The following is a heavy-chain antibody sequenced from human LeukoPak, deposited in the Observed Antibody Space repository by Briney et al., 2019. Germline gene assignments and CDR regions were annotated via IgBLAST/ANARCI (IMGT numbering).Heavy chain of an antibody. Sequence: PSETLSLTCTVSGGSISSHYWGWIRQPPGKGLEWIGSIYYSGSTYYNPSLKSRVTISVDTSKNRFSLKLSSVTAADTAVYYCAREGHYYDSSGYYYTETIDYWGQGTLVTVSS. J-gene: IGHJ4*02. D-gene: IGHD3-22*01. CDR2: IYYSGST. V-gene: IGHV4-39*07. CDR1: GGSISSHY. CDR3: AREGHYYDSSGYYYTETIDY.